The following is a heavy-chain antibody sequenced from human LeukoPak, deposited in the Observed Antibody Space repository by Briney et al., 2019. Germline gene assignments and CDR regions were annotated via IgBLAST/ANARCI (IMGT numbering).Heavy chain of an antibody. Sequence: SETLSLTCTVSGGSFSSGDYSWNWIRQPAGQGLEWIGRLFSSGTTNYNPSLKSRATISGDTSNNQFSLKLTSVTAADTAVYYCAGMYSSSWYRAFDIWGQGTMVTVSS. D-gene: IGHD6-13*01. J-gene: IGHJ3*02. V-gene: IGHV4-61*02. CDR2: LFSSGTT. CDR3: AGMYSSSWYRAFDI. CDR1: GGSFSSGDYS.